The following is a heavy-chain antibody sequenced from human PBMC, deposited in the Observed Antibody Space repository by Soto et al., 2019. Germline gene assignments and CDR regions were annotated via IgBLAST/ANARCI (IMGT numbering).Heavy chain of an antibody. CDR3: ARSYYYDSGGYYWP. J-gene: IGHJ5*02. Sequence: PGGSLRLSCAASGFTFSTFSIHWVRQAPGKGLEWVSYISSSSSYIYYADSLKGRFTISRDNAKNSLYLQMNSLRAEDTAVYYCARSYYYDSGGYYWPWGQGTLVTVSS. V-gene: IGHV3-21*01. D-gene: IGHD3-22*01. CDR2: ISSSSSYI. CDR1: GFTFSTFS.